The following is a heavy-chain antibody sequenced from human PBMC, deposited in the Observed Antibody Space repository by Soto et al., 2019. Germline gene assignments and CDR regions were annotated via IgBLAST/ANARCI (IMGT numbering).Heavy chain of an antibody. V-gene: IGHV1-69*01. CDR2: IIPIFGTA. CDR1: GGTFSSYA. J-gene: IGHJ4*02. CDR3: ASDDLGYCSGGSCYSPEG. D-gene: IGHD2-15*01. Sequence: QVQLVQSGAEVKKPGSSVKVSCKASGGTFSSYAISWVRQAPGQGLEWMGGIIPIFGTANYAQKFQGRVTITADEFTSTAYMEQSSLRSEDTAVYYCASDDLGYCSGGSCYSPEGWGQGTLVTVSS.